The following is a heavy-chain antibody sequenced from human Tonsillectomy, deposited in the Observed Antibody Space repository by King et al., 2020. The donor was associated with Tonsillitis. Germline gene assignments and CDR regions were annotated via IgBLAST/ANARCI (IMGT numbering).Heavy chain of an antibody. D-gene: IGHD3-22*01. CDR3: AREGVTMIVVDALGRWCDP. CDR2: INPSGGST. V-gene: IGHV1-46*01. J-gene: IGHJ5*02. CDR1: GYTFTSYY. Sequence: QLVQSGAEVKKPGSSVKVSCKASGYTFTSYYMHWVRQAPGQGLEWMGIINPSGGSTSYAQKFQGRVTMTRDTSTSTVYMELSSLRSEDTAVYYCAREGVTMIVVDALGRWCDPWGQGTLVTVSS.